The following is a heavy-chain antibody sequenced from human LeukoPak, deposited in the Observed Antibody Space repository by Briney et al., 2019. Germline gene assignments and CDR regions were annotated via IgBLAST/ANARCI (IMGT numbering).Heavy chain of an antibody. Sequence: GGSLRLSCAASGFTFSSFAMNWVRQAPGKGLEWVSAISGSGGSTYYADSVKGRFTISRDNSKNTLFLQMNSLRAEDTAVYFCAKTTKPDSSSSLFDYWGQGTLVTVSS. J-gene: IGHJ4*02. D-gene: IGHD6-6*01. CDR3: AKTTKPDSSSSLFDY. V-gene: IGHV3-23*01. CDR1: GFTFSSFA. CDR2: ISGSGGST.